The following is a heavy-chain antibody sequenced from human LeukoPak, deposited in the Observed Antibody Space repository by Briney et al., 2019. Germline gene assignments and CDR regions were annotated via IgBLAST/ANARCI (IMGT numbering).Heavy chain of an antibody. CDR2: INHSGST. CDR1: GGSSSGYY. CDR3: VSPKTNGWFDS. J-gene: IGHJ5*01. Sequence: PSETLSLTCAVYGGSSSGYYWSWIRQPPGKGLEWIGEINHSGSTNYNPSLKSRVTITIDTSKNQFSLKLRSVTAADTAVYYCVSPKTNGWFDSWGQGSLVTVSS. D-gene: IGHD2-8*01. V-gene: IGHV4-34*01.